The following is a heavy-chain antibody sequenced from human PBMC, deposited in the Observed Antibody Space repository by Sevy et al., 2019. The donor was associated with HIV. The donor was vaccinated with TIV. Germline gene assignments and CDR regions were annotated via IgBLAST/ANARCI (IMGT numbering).Heavy chain of an antibody. CDR3: AKARGYYCGGDCYLDY. Sequence: GGSLRLSCAASGFTFSSYAMSWVRQAPGKGLEWVSAISGSGGSTSYADSVKGRVTTSRDNSKNTLYLQVNSRGAEETADYYCAKARGYYCGGDCYLDYWGQGTLVTVSS. V-gene: IGHV3-23*01. J-gene: IGHJ4*02. CDR2: ISGSGGST. D-gene: IGHD2-21*02. CDR1: GFTFSSYA.